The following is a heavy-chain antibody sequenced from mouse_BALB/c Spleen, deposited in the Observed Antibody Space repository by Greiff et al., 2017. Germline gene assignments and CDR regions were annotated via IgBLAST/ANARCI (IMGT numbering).Heavy chain of an antibody. J-gene: IGHJ2*01. CDR2: INPSSGYT. D-gene: IGHD4-1*01. V-gene: IGHV1-4*02. CDR3: ARQLTGTPYYCDY. CDR1: GYTFTSYT. Sequence: VQLQQSAAELARPGASVKMSCKASGYTFTSYTMHWVKQRPGQGLEWIGYINPSSGYTEYNQKFKDKTTLTADKSSSTAYMQLSSLTSEDSAVYYCARQLTGTPYYCDYWGQGTTLTVSS.